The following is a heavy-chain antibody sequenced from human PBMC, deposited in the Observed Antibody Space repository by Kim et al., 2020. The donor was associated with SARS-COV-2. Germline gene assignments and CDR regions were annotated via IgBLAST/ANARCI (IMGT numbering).Heavy chain of an antibody. Sequence: GGSLRLSCAASGFTFSTYWMYWVRQAPGKGLEWVANIKQDGSETYYVDSVKGRFTISRDNAKNSLYLQMNSLRAEDTAVYYCARGPYYYGSGCYPLAYYFDCWGRGRLVADSS. CDR2: IKQDGSET. V-gene: IGHV3-7*03. CDR1: GFTFSTYW. D-gene: IGHD3-10*01. CDR3: ARGPYYYGSGCYPLAYYFDC. J-gene: IGHJ4*02.